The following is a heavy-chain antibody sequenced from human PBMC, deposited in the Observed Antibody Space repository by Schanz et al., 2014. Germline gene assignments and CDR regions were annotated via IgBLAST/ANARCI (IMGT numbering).Heavy chain of an antibody. CDR3: VKIGYTHWSLDD. V-gene: IGHV3-7*01. D-gene: IGHD6-13*01. CDR2: INQAASVQ. CDR1: GFTFRNYW. J-gene: IGHJ4*02. Sequence: EVQLVESGGGLVQPGGSLRLSCAASGFTFRNYWMTWIRQAPGKGLEWVAAINQAASVQYYVDSVKGRFTISRDDAKNSHYLQMNSLRVEDTAVFYCVKIGYTHWSLDDWGQGILVTVSS.